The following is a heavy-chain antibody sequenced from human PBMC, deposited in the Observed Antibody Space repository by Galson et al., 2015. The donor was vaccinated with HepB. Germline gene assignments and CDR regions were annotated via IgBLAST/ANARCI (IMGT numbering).Heavy chain of an antibody. J-gene: IGHJ4*01. CDR1: GYTFTSYG. Sequence: SVKVSCKASGYTFTSYGISWVRQAPGQGLEWMGWISAYNGNTNYAQKLQGRVTMTTDTSTSTAYMELRSLRSDDTAVYYCARDQGQLAPEYYFDYWGQGTLVTVSS. CDR3: ARDQGQLAPEYYFDY. CDR2: ISAYNGNT. V-gene: IGHV1-18*01. D-gene: IGHD6-13*01.